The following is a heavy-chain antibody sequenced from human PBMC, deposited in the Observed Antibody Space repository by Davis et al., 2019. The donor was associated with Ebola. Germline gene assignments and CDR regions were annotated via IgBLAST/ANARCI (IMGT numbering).Heavy chain of an antibody. CDR1: GGSISSSSYY. CDR2: IYYSGST. CDR3: ARFIAAAGATD. J-gene: IGHJ4*02. Sequence: SETLSLTCTVSGGSISSSSYYWGWIRQPPGKGLEWIGSIYYSGSTYYNPSLKSRVTISVDTSKNQFSLKLSSVTAADTAVYYCARFIAAAGATDWGQGTLVTVSS. V-gene: IGHV4-39*01. D-gene: IGHD6-13*01.